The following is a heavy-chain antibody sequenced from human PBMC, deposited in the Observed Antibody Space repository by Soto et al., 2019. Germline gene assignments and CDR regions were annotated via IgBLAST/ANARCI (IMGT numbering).Heavy chain of an antibody. CDR3: ARVLAAAGTQGGAFDI. Sequence: GGSLRLSCAASGFTFSSYEMNWVRQAPGKGLEWVSYISSSGSTIYYADSVKGRFTISRDNAKNSLYLQMNSLRAEDTAVYYCARVLAAAGTQGGAFDIWGQGTMVTVSS. V-gene: IGHV3-48*03. D-gene: IGHD6-13*01. CDR2: ISSSGSTI. CDR1: GFTFSSYE. J-gene: IGHJ3*02.